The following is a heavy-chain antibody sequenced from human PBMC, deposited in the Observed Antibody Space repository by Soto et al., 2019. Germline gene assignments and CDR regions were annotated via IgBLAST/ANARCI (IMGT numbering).Heavy chain of an antibody. Sequence: LRLSCAASGFIFSSFGMHWVRQAPGKGLEWVAHIWYDGSNTYYADSVKGRFTISRDNSRNTLYLQMNSLRAEDTAVYHCVRDLLGSGGHFDYWGQGTPVTVSS. V-gene: IGHV3-33*01. CDR1: GFIFSSFG. J-gene: IGHJ4*02. D-gene: IGHD7-27*01. CDR2: IWYDGSNT. CDR3: VRDLLGSGGHFDY.